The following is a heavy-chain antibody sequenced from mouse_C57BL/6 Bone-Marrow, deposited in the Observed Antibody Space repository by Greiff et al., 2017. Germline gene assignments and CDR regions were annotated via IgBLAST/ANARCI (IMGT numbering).Heavy chain of an antibody. CDR3: ATVVATRGAMDY. D-gene: IGHD1-1*01. J-gene: IGHJ4*01. CDR2: INPNNGGT. Sequence: EVQLQQSGPELVKPGASVKISCKASGYTFTDSYMNWVKQSHGKSLEWIGDINPNNGGTSYNQKFKGKATLTVDKSSSTAYMELSSLTSEDSAVYYCATVVATRGAMDYWGQGTSVTVSA. CDR1: GYTFTDSY. V-gene: IGHV1-26*01.